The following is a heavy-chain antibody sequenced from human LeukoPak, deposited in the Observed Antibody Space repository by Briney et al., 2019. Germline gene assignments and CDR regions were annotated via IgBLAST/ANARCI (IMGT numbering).Heavy chain of an antibody. CDR1: GGSFSGYY. V-gene: IGHV4-34*01. D-gene: IGHD4-17*01. J-gene: IGHJ4*02. Sequence: SETLSLTCAVYGGSFSGYYWSWIRQPPGKGLEWIGEIDHSGSTNYNPSLKSRVTISVDTSKNQFSLKLSSVTAADTAVYYCARGLNYGDYVFDYWGQGTLVTVSS. CDR3: ARGLNYGDYVFDY. CDR2: IDHSGST.